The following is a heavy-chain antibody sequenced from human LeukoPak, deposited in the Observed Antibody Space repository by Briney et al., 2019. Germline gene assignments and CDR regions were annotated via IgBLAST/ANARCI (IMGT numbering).Heavy chain of an antibody. D-gene: IGHD6-19*01. CDR2: ISAYNANT. V-gene: IGHV1-18*01. CDR1: GYTFSSYG. Sequence: ASVKVSCKTSGYTFSSYGISWVRQAPGQGLEWMGWISAYNANTNYAQKFQGRVTMTTDTSTSTAYMELRSLRSDDTAVYYCARDDGVAVAGTWGYWGQGTLVTVSS. CDR3: ARDDGVAVAGTWGY. J-gene: IGHJ4*02.